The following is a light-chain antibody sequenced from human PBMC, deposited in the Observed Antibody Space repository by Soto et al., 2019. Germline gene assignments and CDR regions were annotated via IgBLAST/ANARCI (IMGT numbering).Light chain of an antibody. V-gene: IGLV2-14*03. J-gene: IGLJ1*01. CDR1: SSDVDAYNF. Sequence: QSVLTQPASVSGSPGQSIAISCTGTSSDVDAYNFVSWYQHHPGKAPKLMIFDVSNRPSGVSNRFSGSKFGNTASLTISGLQAEDEADYYCTSYTTSSTYVFGTG. CDR2: DVS. CDR3: TSYTTSSTYV.